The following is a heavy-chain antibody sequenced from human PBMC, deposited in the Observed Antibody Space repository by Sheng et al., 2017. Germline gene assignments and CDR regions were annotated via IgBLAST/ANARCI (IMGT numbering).Heavy chain of an antibody. J-gene: IGHJ4*02. CDR1: GFAFSDYY. CDR2: ISRSGTTL. V-gene: IGHV3-11*04. Sequence: QVQLVESGGGLVKPGGSLRLSCVASGFAFSDYYMAWIRQAPGQGLKWISYISRSGTTLHYADSVKGRFTVSRDNSKTSLYLQMNSLRAEDTAMYFCASKVPAAAADDYWGQGTLVIVSS. D-gene: IGHD6-13*01. CDR3: ASKVPAAAADDY.